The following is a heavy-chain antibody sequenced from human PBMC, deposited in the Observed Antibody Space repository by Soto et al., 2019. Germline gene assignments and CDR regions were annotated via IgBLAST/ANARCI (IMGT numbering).Heavy chain of an antibody. Sequence: SETLSLTCTVSGGSISSYYWSWMRQPAGKGLEWIGRIYDSGSTDYNPSLKSRVTMSVDTSKNQFSLKLSSVTAADTAVYYCARDVYGSTTSGYYYYYGMDVWGQGTTVTVSS. J-gene: IGHJ6*02. D-gene: IGHD2-2*01. CDR2: IYDSGST. V-gene: IGHV4-4*07. CDR3: ARDVYGSTTSGYYYYYGMDV. CDR1: GGSISSYY.